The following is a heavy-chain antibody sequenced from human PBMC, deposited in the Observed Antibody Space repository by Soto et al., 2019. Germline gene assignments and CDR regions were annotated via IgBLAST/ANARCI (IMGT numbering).Heavy chain of an antibody. Sequence: EVQLVESGGGLVQPGGSLRLSCAASGFTFTTSWMLWVRQAPEKGLVWVSHINSDGSTTTYAHSVRGRFTISRDNAKNTLYLQMNSLRVEDTAVYYCARDRDYGMDVWGQGTTVIVSS. CDR3: ARDRDYGMDV. CDR2: INSDGSTT. J-gene: IGHJ6*02. D-gene: IGHD3-10*01. CDR1: GFTFTTSW. V-gene: IGHV3-74*01.